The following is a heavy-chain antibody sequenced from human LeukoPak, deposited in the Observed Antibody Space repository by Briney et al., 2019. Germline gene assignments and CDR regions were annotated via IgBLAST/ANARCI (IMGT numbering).Heavy chain of an antibody. CDR1: GFTFEDYA. J-gene: IGHJ4*02. Sequence: GGSLRLSCAASGFTFEDYAIDWVRQAPGKGLEWVSRISGNGGGTYYADSAKGRFTISRDNSKNSLYLQMNSLRTEDTALYYCAKEFFGTSFGGYYFFDYWGQGTLVTVSS. CDR2: ISGNGGGT. CDR3: AKEFFGTSFGGYYFFDY. D-gene: IGHD6-6*01. V-gene: IGHV3-43*02.